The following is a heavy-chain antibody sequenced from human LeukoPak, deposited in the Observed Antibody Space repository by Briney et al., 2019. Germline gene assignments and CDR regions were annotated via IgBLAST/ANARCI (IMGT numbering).Heavy chain of an antibody. CDR3: ARGSTSCYRLWRECYFDY. CDR2: INPNSGGT. J-gene: IGHJ4*02. CDR1: GYTFTGYY. V-gene: IGHV1-2*02. D-gene: IGHD2-2*01. Sequence: ASVKVSCKASGYTFTGYYMHWVRQAPGQGLEWMGWINPNSGGTNYAQKFQGRVTMTRDTSISTAYMELRRLRSDDTAVYYCARGSTSCYRLWRECYFDYWGQGTLVTVSS.